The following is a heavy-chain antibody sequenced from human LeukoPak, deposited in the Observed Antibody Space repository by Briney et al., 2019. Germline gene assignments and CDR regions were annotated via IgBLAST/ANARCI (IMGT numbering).Heavy chain of an antibody. J-gene: IGHJ4*02. D-gene: IGHD2-2*01. CDR2: ISGSDGST. V-gene: IGHV3-23*01. Sequence: ASETLSLTCAVSGYSISSGYYWGWIRQPPGKGLEWVSTISGSDGSTYYADSVKGRFTISRDSSKNTLYLRMNSLRAEDTAVYYCAKDWLGTTCQAGCLDYWGQGTLVTVSP. CDR1: GYSISSGYY. CDR3: AKDWLGTTCQAGCLDY.